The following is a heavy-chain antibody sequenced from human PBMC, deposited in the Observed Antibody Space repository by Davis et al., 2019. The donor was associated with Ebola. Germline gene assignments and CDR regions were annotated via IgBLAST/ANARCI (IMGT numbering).Heavy chain of an antibody. J-gene: IGHJ4*02. V-gene: IGHV1-69*13. CDR1: GYTFTSYD. CDR2: ILPIFGTA. CDR3: ARGGALYGDYVHDY. Sequence: SVKVSCKASGYTFTSYDISWVRQAPGQGLEWMGGILPIFGTANYAQKFQGRVTITADESTSTAYMELSSLRSEDTAVYYCARGGALYGDYVHDYWGQGTLVTVSS. D-gene: IGHD4-17*01.